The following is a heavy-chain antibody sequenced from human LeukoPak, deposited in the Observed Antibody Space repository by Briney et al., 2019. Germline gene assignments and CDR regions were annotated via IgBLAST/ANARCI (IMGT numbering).Heavy chain of an antibody. CDR3: ASLEGTTPY. Sequence: GGSLRLSCAASGFTFSNYEMNWVRQAPGMGLEWVSYISSSSGSTIYYADSVKGRFTISRDNAKNSLYLQMNSLRAEDTAVYYCASLEGTTPYWGQGTLVTVSS. D-gene: IGHD1-7*01. CDR2: ISSSSGSTI. J-gene: IGHJ4*02. V-gene: IGHV3-48*03. CDR1: GFTFSNYE.